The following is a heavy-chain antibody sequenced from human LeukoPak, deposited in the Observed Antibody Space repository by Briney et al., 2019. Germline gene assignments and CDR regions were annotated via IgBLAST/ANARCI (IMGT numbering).Heavy chain of an antibody. D-gene: IGHD6-19*01. CDR1: GFTFSSYS. CDR3: TTQAGTGAEYFQH. CDR2: ISGSGGST. V-gene: IGHV3-23*01. Sequence: GGSLRLSCAASGFTFSSYSMSWVRQAPGKGLEWVSGISGSGGSTHYADSVKGRFTISRDNSKNTLYLQMNSLRAEDTAVYYCTTQAGTGAEYFQHWGQGTLVTVSS. J-gene: IGHJ1*01.